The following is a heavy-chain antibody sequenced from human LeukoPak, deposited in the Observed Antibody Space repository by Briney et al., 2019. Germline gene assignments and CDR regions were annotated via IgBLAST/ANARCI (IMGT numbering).Heavy chain of an antibody. CDR3: ARYRMVSYYFDN. CDR1: GFTFDDYG. CDR2: INTDGSTT. Sequence: GGSLRLSCAASGFTFDDYGMSWVRHAPGKGLVWVSRINTDGSTTTYADSVKGRFTISRDNANNMVYLQMNSLRAEDTAVYYCARYRMVSYYFDNWGQGSLVTVSS. J-gene: IGHJ4*02. V-gene: IGHV3-74*01. D-gene: IGHD2-21*01.